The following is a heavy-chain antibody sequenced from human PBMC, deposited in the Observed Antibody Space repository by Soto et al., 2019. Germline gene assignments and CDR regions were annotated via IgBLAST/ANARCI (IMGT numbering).Heavy chain of an antibody. CDR2: TKSKSDGGTR. D-gene: IGHD3-3*01. V-gene: IGHV3-15*01. J-gene: IGHJ4*02. CDR3: ATVRRGYYLLFGN. Sequence: PGGSLRLSCAASGFTFSSYAMSRVRQAPGKWLEWVGRTKSKSDGGTRDYAVALKDRFTISRDDSINTLYLHINSLKTEDTAVYYCATVRRGYYLLFGNWGQGTLVTVSS. CDR1: GFTFSSYA.